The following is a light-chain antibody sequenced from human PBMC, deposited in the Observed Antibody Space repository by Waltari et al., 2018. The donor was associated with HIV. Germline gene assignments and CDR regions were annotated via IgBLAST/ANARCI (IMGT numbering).Light chain of an antibody. V-gene: IGLV1-47*01. Sequence: QSVPTQPPSASGTPGQRVTISCSGSSSNIVTNYVSWYKQFPGTAPELVVYHTNQRPLGVPDRFSGSKSGTSASLAISGLRSEDEADYYCAAWDDSLSAWLFGGGTRLNVL. CDR3: AAWDDSLSAWL. J-gene: IGLJ2*01. CDR2: HTN. CDR1: SSNIVTNY.